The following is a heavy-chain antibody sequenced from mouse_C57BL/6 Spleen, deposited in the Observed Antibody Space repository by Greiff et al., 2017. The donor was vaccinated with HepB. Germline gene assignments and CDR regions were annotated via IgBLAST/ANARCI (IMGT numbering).Heavy chain of an antibody. CDR2: IDPENGDT. V-gene: IGHV14-4*01. CDR1: GFNIKDDY. Sequence: VQLQQSGAELVRPGASVKLSCTASGFNIKDDYMHWVKQRPEQGLEWIGWIDPENGDTEYASKFQGKATITADTSSNTAYLQLSSLTSEDTAVYYCTTSGDSSLGNDAMDYWGQGTSVTVSS. D-gene: IGHD1-1*01. CDR3: TTSGDSSLGNDAMDY. J-gene: IGHJ4*01.